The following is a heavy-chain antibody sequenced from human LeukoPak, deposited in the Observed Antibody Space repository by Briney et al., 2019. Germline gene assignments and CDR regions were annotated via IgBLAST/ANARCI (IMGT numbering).Heavy chain of an antibody. CDR1: GHSFTSYW. CDR3: ARRLYYYDSSGYGYYFDY. J-gene: IGHJ4*02. D-gene: IGHD3-22*01. V-gene: IGHV5-51*01. Sequence: GESLKISCKGSGHSFTSYWIGWVRQMPGKGLEWMGIIYPGDSDTRYSPSFQGQVTISADKSISTAYLQWSSLKASDTAMYYCARRLYYYDSSGYGYYFDYWGQGTLVTVSS. CDR2: IYPGDSDT.